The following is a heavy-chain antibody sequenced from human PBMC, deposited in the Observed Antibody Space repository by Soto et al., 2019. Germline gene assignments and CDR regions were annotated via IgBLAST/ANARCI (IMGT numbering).Heavy chain of an antibody. Sequence: QVQLQESGPGLVKPSGTLTLTCAVSGGSISSSNWWSWVRQPPGKGLEWIGEIYHSGSTNYNPSLKSRVTISVDKSKNQFSLKLSSVTAADTAVYYCARDPRVPYCTNGVCFYYYYGMDVWGQGTTVTVSS. CDR2: IYHSGST. V-gene: IGHV4-4*02. CDR1: GGSISSSNW. CDR3: ARDPRVPYCTNGVCFYYYYGMDV. D-gene: IGHD2-8*01. J-gene: IGHJ6*02.